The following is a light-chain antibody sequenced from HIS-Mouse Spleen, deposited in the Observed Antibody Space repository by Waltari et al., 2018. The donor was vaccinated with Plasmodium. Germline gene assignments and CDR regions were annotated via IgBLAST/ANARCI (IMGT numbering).Light chain of an antibody. Sequence: DIQMTQSPSSLSASVGDRVTITCQASQDISNYLNWYQQKPGKAPKLLIYDASKWETGVPSRFSGSGSGTDFTFTISSLQPEDIATYYCQQYDNLPPLFTFGPGTKVDIK. CDR2: DAS. J-gene: IGKJ3*01. CDR1: QDISNY. CDR3: QQYDNLPPLFT. V-gene: IGKV1-33*01.